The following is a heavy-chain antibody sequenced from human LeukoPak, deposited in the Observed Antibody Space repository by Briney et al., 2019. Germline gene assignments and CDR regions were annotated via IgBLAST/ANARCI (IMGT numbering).Heavy chain of an antibody. V-gene: IGHV3-69-1*01. CDR3: ARQAVVGWNIVVVPAASGFDP. CDR2: ISPAANT. D-gene: IGHD2-2*01. J-gene: IGHJ5*02. CDR1: GFNFTNYV. Sequence: GGSLRLSCAVSGFNFTNYVMGWVRQTPGTGLGWVSVISPAANTYHTDSVKGRFTISRDNAKNSLYLQMNSLRAEDTAVYYCARQAVVGWNIVVVPAASGFDPWGQGTLVTVSS.